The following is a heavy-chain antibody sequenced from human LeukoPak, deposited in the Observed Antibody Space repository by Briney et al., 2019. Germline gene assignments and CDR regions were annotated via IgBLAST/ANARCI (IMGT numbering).Heavy chain of an antibody. V-gene: IGHV3-30*02. D-gene: IGHD2-2*01. CDR2: VRYDETTK. Sequence: AGGSLRLSCAASGFTFSNYGMHWVRQAPGKGLEGVAFVRYDETTKFYADSVKGRLTISRDNSKTTLYLQMNSLRAEDTAVYYCAKDVPAAYFDYWGQGTLVTVSS. CDR1: GFTFSNYG. CDR3: AKDVPAAYFDY. J-gene: IGHJ4*02.